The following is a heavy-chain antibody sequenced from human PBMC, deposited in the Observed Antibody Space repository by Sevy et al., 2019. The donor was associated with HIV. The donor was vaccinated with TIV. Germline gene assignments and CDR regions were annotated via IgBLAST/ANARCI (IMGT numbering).Heavy chain of an antibody. CDR1: GGTFNNFG. CDR2: IIPIFGTP. D-gene: IGHD1-1*01. V-gene: IGHV1-69*13. J-gene: IGHJ4*02. Sequence: ASVKVSCKASGGTFNNFGFHWVRQAPGQGLEWMGGIIPIFGTPNYALQFQGRVTITADVSTSTAYMELGRLTSEYAGVYYCANSGTTGTTSHFNYWGQGTLVTVSS. CDR3: ANSGTTGTTSHFNY.